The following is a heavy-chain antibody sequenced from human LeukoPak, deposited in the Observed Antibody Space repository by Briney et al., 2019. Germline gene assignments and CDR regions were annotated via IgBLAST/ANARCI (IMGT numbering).Heavy chain of an antibody. CDR1: GFTFSTYA. J-gene: IGHJ4*02. Sequence: GGSLRLSCAASGFTFSTYAMSWVRQAPGKGLEWVSAISGSGGDKYYADSVKGRFTISRDNSKNTLYLQMNSLRADDTAVYYCAKEHNWLELSPGDYYFEYWGQGTLVTVSS. CDR2: ISGSGGDK. CDR3: AKEHNWLELSPGDYYFEY. V-gene: IGHV3-23*01. D-gene: IGHD1-7*01.